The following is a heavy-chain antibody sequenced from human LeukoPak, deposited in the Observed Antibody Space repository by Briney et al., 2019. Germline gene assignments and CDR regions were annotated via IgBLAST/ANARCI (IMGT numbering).Heavy chain of an antibody. CDR2: IIPIFGTA. CDR3: ARSSSGWYFNFDY. V-gene: IGHV1-69*05. CDR1: GGTFSSYA. Sequence: SVKVSCKASGGTFSSYAISWVRQAPGQGLEWMGGIIPIFGTANYAQKLQGRVTMTTDTSTSTAYMELRSLRSDDTAVYYCARSSSGWYFNFDYWGQGTLVTVSS. J-gene: IGHJ4*02. D-gene: IGHD6-19*01.